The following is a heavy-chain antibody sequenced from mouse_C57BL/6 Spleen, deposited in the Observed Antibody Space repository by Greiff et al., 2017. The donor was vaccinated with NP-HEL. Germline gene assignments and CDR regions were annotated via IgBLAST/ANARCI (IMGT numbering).Heavy chain of an antibody. CDR1: GYTFTDYE. J-gene: IGHJ4*01. CDR3: TRPRDGLMDY. Sequence: QVQLQQSGAELVRPGASVTLSCKASGYTFTDYEMHWVKQTPVHGLEWIGAIDPETGGTAYNQKFKGKAILTADKSSSTAYMELRSLTSEDSAVYYCTRPRDGLMDYWGQGTSVTVSS. CDR2: IDPETGGT. D-gene: IGHD2-3*01. V-gene: IGHV1-15*01.